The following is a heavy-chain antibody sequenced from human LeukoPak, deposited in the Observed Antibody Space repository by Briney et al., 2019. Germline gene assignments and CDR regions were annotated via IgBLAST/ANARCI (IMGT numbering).Heavy chain of an antibody. D-gene: IGHD2-15*01. CDR1: GFTVSSNY. CDR2: ISSSSSYI. J-gene: IGHJ3*02. CDR3: ARDSAGLAFDI. Sequence: PGGSLRLSCAASGFTVSSNYMSWVRQAPGKGLEWVSSISSSSSYIYYADSVKGRFTISRDNAKNSLYLQMNSLRAEDTAVYYCARDSAGLAFDIWGQGTMVTVSS. V-gene: IGHV3-21*01.